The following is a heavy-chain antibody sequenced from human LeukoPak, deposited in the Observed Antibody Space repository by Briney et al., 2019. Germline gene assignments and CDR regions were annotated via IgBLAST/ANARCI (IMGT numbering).Heavy chain of an antibody. J-gene: IGHJ4*02. Sequence: PSETLSLTCTVSGGSISSNTYYWGWIRQPPGKGLDWIGSINYSGNTYYNPSLKSRATILVDTSKNQFSLELSSVTAADTAVYYCARVNIEVVPSANFDYWGQGTLVTVAS. D-gene: IGHD2-2*01. CDR3: ARVNIEVVPSANFDY. CDR2: INYSGNT. V-gene: IGHV4-39*07. CDR1: GGSISSNTYY.